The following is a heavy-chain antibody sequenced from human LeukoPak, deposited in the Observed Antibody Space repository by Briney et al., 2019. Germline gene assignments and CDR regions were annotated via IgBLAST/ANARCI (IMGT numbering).Heavy chain of an antibody. Sequence: GGSLRLSCAASGFTFSSYDIHWVRQAPGKGLEWVGRLKSKTDGGTTDYAAPVKGRFTISRDDSKNTLYLQMNSLKTEDTAVYYCTTAPAGNLDFDYWGQGTLVTVSS. J-gene: IGHJ4*02. V-gene: IGHV3-15*01. CDR2: LKSKTDGGTT. D-gene: IGHD1-26*01. CDR1: GFTFSSYD. CDR3: TTAPAGNLDFDY.